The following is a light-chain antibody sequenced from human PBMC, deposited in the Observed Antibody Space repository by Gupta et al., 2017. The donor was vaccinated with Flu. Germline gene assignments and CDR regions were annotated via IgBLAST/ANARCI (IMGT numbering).Light chain of an antibody. Sequence: PAILSLSPGDSATLSCRASQSVGSFLAWYQQRPGQSPRLLIYDADKRATGVPDRFRGSGSGTDFTLTINNLEPDDFAVYYCQQRTKGRLTFGGGTXV. CDR1: QSVGSF. CDR2: DAD. V-gene: IGKV3-11*01. CDR3: QQRTKGRLT. J-gene: IGKJ4*01.